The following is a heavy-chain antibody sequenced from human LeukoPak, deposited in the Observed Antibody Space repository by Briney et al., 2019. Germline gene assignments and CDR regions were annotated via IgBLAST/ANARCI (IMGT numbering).Heavy chain of an antibody. CDR2: IYYSGST. Sequence: SETLSLTCTVSGGSISSYYWSWIRQPPGKGLEWIGYIYYSGSTNYNPSLKSRVTISVDTSKNQFSLKLSSVTAADTGVYYCARVGYYYDSSGYYYGGYYFDYWGQGTLVTVSS. CDR3: ARVGYYYDSSGYYYGGYYFDY. J-gene: IGHJ4*02. CDR1: GGSISSYY. D-gene: IGHD3-22*01. V-gene: IGHV4-59*08.